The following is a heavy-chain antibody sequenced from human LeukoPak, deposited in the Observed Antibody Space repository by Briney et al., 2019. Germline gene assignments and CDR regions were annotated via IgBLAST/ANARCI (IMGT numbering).Heavy chain of an antibody. Sequence: ASVKVSCESSGYTFTSYSISSGRQAPGQGLEWMGWISAYNGNTNYAQKLQGRVTMTTDTSTSTAYMELRSLRSDDTAVYYCARTDTPRGVSHDYWGQGTLVTVSS. V-gene: IGHV1-18*01. CDR1: GYTFTSYS. J-gene: IGHJ4*02. CDR3: ARTDTPRGVSHDY. CDR2: ISAYNGNT. D-gene: IGHD3-10*01.